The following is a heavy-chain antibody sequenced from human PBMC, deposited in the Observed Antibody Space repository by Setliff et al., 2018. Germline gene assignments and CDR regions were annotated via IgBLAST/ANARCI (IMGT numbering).Heavy chain of an antibody. Sequence: ASVKVSCKTSGYTFNTFGISWVRRAPGQGLDWMGWISPYNGDTKSAQKFQGRVTMTIDTSTSTAYVEVRSLTSDDTAVYYCARGGYSGNYYYYYMDVWGKGTTVTVSS. V-gene: IGHV1-18*01. CDR1: GYTFNTFG. CDR3: ARGGYSGNYYYYYMDV. J-gene: IGHJ6*03. D-gene: IGHD1-26*01. CDR2: ISPYNGDT.